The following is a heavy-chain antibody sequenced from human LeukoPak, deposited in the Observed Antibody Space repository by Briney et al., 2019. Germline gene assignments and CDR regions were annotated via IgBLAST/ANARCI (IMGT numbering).Heavy chain of an antibody. Sequence: SETLSLTCTVSGYSISSGYYWGWIRQPPGKGLEWIGSIYHSGSTYYNPSLKSRVTISVDTSKNQFSLKLSSVTAADTAVYYCARDQGGSYFGIDYWGQGTLVTVSS. CDR1: GYSISSGYY. D-gene: IGHD1-26*01. J-gene: IGHJ4*02. V-gene: IGHV4-38-2*02. CDR2: IYHSGST. CDR3: ARDQGGSYFGIDY.